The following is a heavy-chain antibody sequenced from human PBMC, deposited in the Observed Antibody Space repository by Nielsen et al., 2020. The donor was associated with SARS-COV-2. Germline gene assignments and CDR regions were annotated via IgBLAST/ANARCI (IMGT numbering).Heavy chain of an antibody. J-gene: IGHJ4*02. Sequence: WIRQPPGKGLQWIGYVYYTGTTNYSPSLKGRVTISVDTSKNQFSLKLSSVPAADTAVYYCARIRSMSVWGQGTLVTVSS. CDR2: VYYTGTT. CDR3: ARIRSMSV. D-gene: IGHD2-8*01. V-gene: IGHV4-59*08.